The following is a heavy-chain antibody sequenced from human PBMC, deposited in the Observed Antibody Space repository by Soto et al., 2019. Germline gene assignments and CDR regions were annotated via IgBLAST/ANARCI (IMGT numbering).Heavy chain of an antibody. J-gene: IGHJ1*01. CDR1: GGSFSGYY. Sequence: QVQLQQWGAGLLKPSETLSLTCAVYGGSFSGYYWSWIRQPPGKGLEWIGEINHSGSTNYNPSLKSRVTLSVDTSKNQFSLKLSSVTAADTAVYYCARGRGAYSSTHAEYFQHWGQGTLVTVSS. V-gene: IGHV4-34*01. CDR3: ARGRGAYSSTHAEYFQH. CDR2: INHSGST. D-gene: IGHD6-13*01.